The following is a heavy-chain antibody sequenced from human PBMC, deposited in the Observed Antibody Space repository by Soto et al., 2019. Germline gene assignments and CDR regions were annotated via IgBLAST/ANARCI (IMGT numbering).Heavy chain of an antibody. V-gene: IGHV1-18*01. Sequence: QAQLVQSGAEVKKPGASVKVSCKSSGYTFSSYGITWVRQAPGQGLEWMAWISGYNGNTNYAQNLQGRVTMTTDTSTNTAYMELRSLRSDDKAVYYCARDDFMVRGVYYYSGMDVWGQGTTVTVSS. D-gene: IGHD3-10*01. CDR1: GYTFSSYG. J-gene: IGHJ6*02. CDR2: ISGYNGNT. CDR3: ARDDFMVRGVYYYSGMDV.